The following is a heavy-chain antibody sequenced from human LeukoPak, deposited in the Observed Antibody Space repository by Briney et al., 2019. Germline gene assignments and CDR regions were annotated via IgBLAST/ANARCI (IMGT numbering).Heavy chain of an antibody. D-gene: IGHD1-26*01. V-gene: IGHV3-15*01. CDR2: IKSKTDGGTT. CDR3: QGGRF. Sequence: PGGSLRLSCAASGFTFSNYAMNWVRQAPREGLEWVGRIKSKTDGGTTDYAAPVKGRFSISRDDSKNTLYLQMNSLKSEDTAVYYCQGGRFWGQGTLVTVFS. CDR1: GFTFSNYA. J-gene: IGHJ4*02.